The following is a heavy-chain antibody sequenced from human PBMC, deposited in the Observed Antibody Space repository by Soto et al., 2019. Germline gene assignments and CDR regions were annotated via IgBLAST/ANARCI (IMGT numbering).Heavy chain of an antibody. CDR1: GGSISSYY. CDR3: ERKYSSSWYDY. D-gene: IGHD6-13*01. CDR2: IYYSGST. V-gene: IGHV4-59*01. Sequence: SETLSLTCTVSGGSISSYYWSWIRQPPGKGLEWIGYIYYSGSTNYNPSLKGRVTISVDTSKNQFSLKLSSVTAADTAVYYCERKYSSSWYDYWGQGTLVTVSS. J-gene: IGHJ4*02.